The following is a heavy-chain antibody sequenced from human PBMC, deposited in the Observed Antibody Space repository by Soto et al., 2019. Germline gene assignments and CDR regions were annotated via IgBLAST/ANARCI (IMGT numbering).Heavy chain of an antibody. Sequence: GGSLRLSCAATRFTFISYGMHWVRQATGKGLEWVAVIWYDGSNKYYADSVKGRFTISRDNSKNTLYLQMNSLRAEDTAVYYCARDGYCSGGSCYVFSLYYYYGMDVWGQGT. J-gene: IGHJ6*02. CDR2: IWYDGSNK. CDR1: RFTFISYG. CDR3: ARDGYCSGGSCYVFSLYYYYGMDV. V-gene: IGHV3-33*01. D-gene: IGHD2-15*01.